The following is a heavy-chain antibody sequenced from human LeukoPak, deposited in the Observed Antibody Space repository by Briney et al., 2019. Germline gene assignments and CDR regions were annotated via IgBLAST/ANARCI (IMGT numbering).Heavy chain of an antibody. CDR2: IYNSGST. V-gene: IGHV4-59*01. D-gene: IGHD2-15*01. J-gene: IGHJ4*02. CDR1: GDSFSRYY. Sequence: SETLSLICTVSGDSFSRYYWTWIRQPPGKGLQWIGYIYNSGSTNYNPSLESRVSISVDTSKKQFSLKLSSVTAADTAIYYCARGVDRVSTPFDYWGPGTLVTVSS. CDR3: ARGVDRVSTPFDY.